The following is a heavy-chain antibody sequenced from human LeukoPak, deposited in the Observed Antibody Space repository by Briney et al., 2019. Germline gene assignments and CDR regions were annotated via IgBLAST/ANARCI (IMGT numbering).Heavy chain of an antibody. CDR2: VTYSGST. V-gene: IGHV4-59*11. Sequence: SETLSLTCTVSGGSISSHYWSWIRQTPRKGLEWIGYVTYSGSTKYTLSLKSRLTMSVDTSRNQFSLKLTSVTAADTAVYYCARDRGFGDYGIDFWGQGTLVTVSS. CDR3: ARDRGFGDYGIDF. D-gene: IGHD4-17*01. CDR1: GGSISSHY. J-gene: IGHJ4*02.